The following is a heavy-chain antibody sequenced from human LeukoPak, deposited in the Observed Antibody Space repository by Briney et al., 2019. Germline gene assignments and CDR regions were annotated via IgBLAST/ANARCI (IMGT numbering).Heavy chain of an antibody. Sequence: PGGSLRLSCAASGFTFRRYGMTWVRQAPGKGLEWVSYISSSGSTIYYADSVKGRFTISRDNSKNTLYLQMNSLRAEDTAVYYCAREYGSGSYCIDYWGQGTLVTVSS. D-gene: IGHD3-10*01. CDR3: AREYGSGSYCIDY. J-gene: IGHJ4*02. CDR2: ISSSGSTI. V-gene: IGHV3-48*01. CDR1: GFTFRRYG.